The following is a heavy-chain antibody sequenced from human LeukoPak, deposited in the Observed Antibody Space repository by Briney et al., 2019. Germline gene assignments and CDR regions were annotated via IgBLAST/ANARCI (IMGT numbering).Heavy chain of an antibody. CDR2: IYSGGST. V-gene: IGHV3-53*01. Sequence: GGSLRLSCAASGFTVSSNYMSWVRQAPGKGLEWVSVIYSGGSTYYADSVKGRFTISRDNSKNTLYLQMNSLRAEDTAVYYCARDAEYGSSRFLDYWGQGTLVTVSS. J-gene: IGHJ4*02. CDR3: ARDAEYGSSRFLDY. CDR1: GFTVSSNY. D-gene: IGHD6-6*01.